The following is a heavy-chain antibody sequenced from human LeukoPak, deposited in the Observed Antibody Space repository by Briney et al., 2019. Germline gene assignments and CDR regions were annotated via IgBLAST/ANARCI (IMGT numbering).Heavy chain of an antibody. Sequence: SETLSLTCAVYGGSFSGYYWSWIRQPPGKGLEWIGEINHSGSTNYNPSLKSRVTISVDTSKNQFSLKLSSVTAADTAVYYCARGRYYYYDSSGYYPYPGAFDYWGQGTLVTVSS. V-gene: IGHV4-34*01. CDR1: GGSFSGYY. J-gene: IGHJ4*02. D-gene: IGHD3-22*01. CDR3: ARGRYYYYDSSGYYPYPGAFDY. CDR2: INHSGST.